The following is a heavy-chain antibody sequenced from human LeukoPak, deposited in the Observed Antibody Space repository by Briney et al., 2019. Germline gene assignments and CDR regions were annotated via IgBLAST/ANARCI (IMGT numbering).Heavy chain of an antibody. V-gene: IGHV1-46*01. CDR3: ARDRRIAARLEVYYYYYYMDV. CDR1: GYTFTSYY. D-gene: IGHD6-6*01. Sequence: ASVTVSCKASGYTFTSYYMHWVRQAPGQGLEWMGIINPSGGSTSYAQKFQGRVTMTRDMSTSTVYMELSSLRSEDTAVYYCARDRRIAARLEVYYYYYYMDVWGKGTTVTVSS. CDR2: INPSGGST. J-gene: IGHJ6*03.